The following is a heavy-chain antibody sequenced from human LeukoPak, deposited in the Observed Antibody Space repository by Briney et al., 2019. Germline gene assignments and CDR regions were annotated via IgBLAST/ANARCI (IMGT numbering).Heavy chain of an antibody. CDR2: IYYSGST. CDR1: GGSLSSGGYY. Sequence: PSQTLSLTCTVSGGSLSSGGYYWGWLRQHPGRGLEWIGYIYYSGSTYYNPSLKSRVTISVDTSKNQFSLKLSSVTAADTAVYYCARASSSGWSQIIGGYYYYGMDVWGQGTTVTVSS. D-gene: IGHD6-19*01. J-gene: IGHJ6*02. V-gene: IGHV4-31*03. CDR3: ARASSSGWSQIIGGYYYYGMDV.